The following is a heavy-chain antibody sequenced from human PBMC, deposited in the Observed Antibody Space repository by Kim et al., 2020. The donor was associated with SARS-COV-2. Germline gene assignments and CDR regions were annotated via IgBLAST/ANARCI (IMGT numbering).Heavy chain of an antibody. CDR1: GFTFSTYA. Sequence: GGSLRLSCAASGFTFSTYAMTWVRQAPGKGLEWVSAISGSGVGTYYADSVKGRFTISRDNSKNTLYLQMNSLRAEDTATYYCAKDIGDHVGRLYNWFDPWGQGTLVTVSS. CDR2: ISGSGVGT. V-gene: IGHV3-23*01. D-gene: IGHD2-21*02. CDR3: AKDIGDHVGRLYNWFDP. J-gene: IGHJ5*02.